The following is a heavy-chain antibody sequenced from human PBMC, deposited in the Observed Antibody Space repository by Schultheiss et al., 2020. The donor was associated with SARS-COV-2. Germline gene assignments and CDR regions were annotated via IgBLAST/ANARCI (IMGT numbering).Heavy chain of an antibody. Sequence: SETLSLTCTVSGGSISSYYWSWIRQPAGKGLEWIGRIYTSGSTNYNPSLKSRVTMSVDTSKNQFSLQLNSVTPEDTAVYYCARVGEDRHMGAYYYGMDVWGQGTTVTVSS. V-gene: IGHV4-4*07. CDR1: GGSISSYY. CDR3: ARVGEDRHMGAYYYGMDV. D-gene: IGHD3-16*01. CDR2: IYTSGST. J-gene: IGHJ6*02.